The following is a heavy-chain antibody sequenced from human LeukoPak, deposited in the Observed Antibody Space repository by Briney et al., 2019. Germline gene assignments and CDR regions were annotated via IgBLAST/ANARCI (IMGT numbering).Heavy chain of an antibody. CDR2: INHSGST. CDR1: GGSFSGYY. J-gene: IGHJ5*02. D-gene: IGHD6-13*01. CDR3: ARRGRRSIAAAGNNWFDP. V-gene: IGHV4-34*01. Sequence: SETLSLTCAVYGGSFSGYYWSWIRQPPGKGPEWIGEINHSGSTNYNPSLKSRVTISVDTSKNQFSLKLSSVTAAATAVYYCARRGRRSIAAAGNNWFDPWGQGTLVTVSS.